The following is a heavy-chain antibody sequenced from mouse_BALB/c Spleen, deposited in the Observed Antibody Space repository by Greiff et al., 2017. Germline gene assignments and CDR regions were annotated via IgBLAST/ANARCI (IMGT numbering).Heavy chain of an antibody. J-gene: IGHJ3*01. CDR2: IDPANGNT. D-gene: IGHD2-3*01. CDR1: GFNIKDTY. V-gene: IGHV14-3*02. Sequence: VQLQQSGAELVKPGASVKLSCTASGFNIKDTYMHWVKQRPEQGLEWIGRIDPANGNTKYDPKFQGKATITADTSSNTAYLQLSSLTSEDTAVYYCARIYDGYSWFAYWGQGTLVTVSA. CDR3: ARIYDGYSWFAY.